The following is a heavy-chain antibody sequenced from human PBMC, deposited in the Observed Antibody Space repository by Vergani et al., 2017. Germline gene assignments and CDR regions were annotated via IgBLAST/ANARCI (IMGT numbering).Heavy chain of an antibody. V-gene: IGHV5-51*01. Sequence: EVQLVQSGAEVKKPGESLKISCKGSGYSFTSYWIGWVRQMPGKGLEWMGIIYPGDSDTRYSPSFQGQVTISADKSISTAYLQWSSLKASDTAMYYCARDRDSSGWYSEFDYWGQGTLVTVSS. CDR2: IYPGDSDT. J-gene: IGHJ4*02. CDR3: ARDRDSSGWYSEFDY. D-gene: IGHD6-19*01. CDR1: GYSFTSYW.